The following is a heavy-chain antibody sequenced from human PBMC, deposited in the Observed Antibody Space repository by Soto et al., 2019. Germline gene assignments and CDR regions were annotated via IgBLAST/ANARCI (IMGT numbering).Heavy chain of an antibody. V-gene: IGHV3-23*04. CDR3: AKEGFDY. CDR2: ISGSGGST. J-gene: IGHJ4*02. CDR1: GFTFSDYY. Sequence: VQLVESGGGLVKPGGSLRLSCAASGFTFSDYYMSWVRQAPGKGLEWVSGISGSGGSTYYVDSVKGRFTISRDNSKNTVYLQMNSLRPEDTAVYYCAKEGFDYWGQGTLVTVSS.